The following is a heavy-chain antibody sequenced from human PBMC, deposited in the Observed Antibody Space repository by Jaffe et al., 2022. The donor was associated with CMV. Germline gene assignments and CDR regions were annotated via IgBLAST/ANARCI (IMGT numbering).Heavy chain of an antibody. Sequence: EVQLVESGGGLVKPGGSLRLSCAASGFTFSDYSMNWVRQTPGKGLEWVSAISRSSRYIYYAESLTGRFTISRDNAKNSLYLQMNSLTAEDTAVYYCARDPVGGSGSHYFDLWGQGILVTVSS. V-gene: IGHV3-21*01. CDR3: ARDPVGGSGSHYFDL. J-gene: IGHJ4*02. D-gene: IGHD3-10*01. CDR1: GFTFSDYS. CDR2: ISRSSRYI.